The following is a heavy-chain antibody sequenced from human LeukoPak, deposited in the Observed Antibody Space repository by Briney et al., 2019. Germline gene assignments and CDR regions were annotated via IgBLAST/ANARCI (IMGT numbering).Heavy chain of an antibody. J-gene: IGHJ4*02. CDR3: ASVDYDFWSGVFDY. CDR1: GFPFSSYA. Sequence: GGSLRLSCAASGFPFSSYAMSWVRPAPGKGVGWVSAINGSGGSTYYSDSVKGRFTISRDNSKNTLYLQMNSLRAEDTAVYYCASVDYDFWSGVFDYWGQGTLVTVSS. CDR2: INGSGGST. V-gene: IGHV3-23*01. D-gene: IGHD3-3*01.